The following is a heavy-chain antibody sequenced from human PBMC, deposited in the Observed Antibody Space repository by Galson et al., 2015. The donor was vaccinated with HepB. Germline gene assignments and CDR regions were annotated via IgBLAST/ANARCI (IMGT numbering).Heavy chain of an antibody. CDR1: GFTFSSYA. D-gene: IGHD5-12*01. J-gene: IGHJ3*02. V-gene: IGHV3-30*14. Sequence: SLRLSCAASGFTFSSYAMHWVRQAPGKGLEWVAVISYDGSNKYYADSVKGRFTISRDNSKNTLYLQMNSLKPEDTAVYYCARESSGPQADPTRVAAIKVGHAFDIWGQGTVVTVSS. CDR3: ARESSGPQADPTRVAAIKVGHAFDI. CDR2: ISYDGSNK.